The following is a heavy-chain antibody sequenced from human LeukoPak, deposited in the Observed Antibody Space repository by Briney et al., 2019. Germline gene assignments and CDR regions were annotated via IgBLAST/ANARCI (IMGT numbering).Heavy chain of an antibody. J-gene: IGHJ4*02. CDR1: GYTFTSYD. V-gene: IGHV1-8*01. CDR3: ARGRIGGDPQLGDY. CDR2: MNPNSGNT. D-gene: IGHD2-21*01. Sequence: ASVKVSCKASGYTFTSYDINWVRQATGQGLEWMGWMNPNSGNTGYAQTFQGRVTMTRKTSISTAYMELSSLRSEDTAVYYCARGRIGGDPQLGDYWGQGTLVTVSS.